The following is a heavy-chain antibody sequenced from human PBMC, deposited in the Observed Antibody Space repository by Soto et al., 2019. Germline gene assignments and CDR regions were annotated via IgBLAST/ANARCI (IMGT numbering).Heavy chain of an antibody. CDR2: ISGSGGST. CDR1: GFTFSSYA. V-gene: IGHV3-23*01. CDR3: AKDVTGSSCYPFDY. D-gene: IGHD6-13*01. Sequence: EVQLLESGGGLVQPGGSLRLSCAASGFTFSSYARSWVRQAPGKGLEWVSAISGSGGSTYYADSLKGRFTISRDNSKNTRYLQRNSLRAEDTAVYYCAKDVTGSSCYPFDYWGQGTLVTVSS. J-gene: IGHJ4*02.